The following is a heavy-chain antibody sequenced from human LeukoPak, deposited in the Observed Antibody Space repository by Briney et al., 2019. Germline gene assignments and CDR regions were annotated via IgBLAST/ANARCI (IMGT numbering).Heavy chain of an antibody. CDR3: ARFPGADYFDY. CDR1: GFSFSGYE. J-gene: IGHJ4*02. V-gene: IGHV3-48*03. Sequence: GGSLRFSCAASGFSFSGYEMNWVRQAPGKGLEWVSYISSSGSTIYSADSVEGRFTISRDNAKNSLYLQMNSLRAEDTAVYYCARFPGADYFDYWGQGTLVTVSS. CDR2: ISSSGSTI. D-gene: IGHD3-10*01.